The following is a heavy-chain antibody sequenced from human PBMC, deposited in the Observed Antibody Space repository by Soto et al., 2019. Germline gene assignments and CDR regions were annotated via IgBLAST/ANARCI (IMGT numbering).Heavy chain of an antibody. D-gene: IGHD2-21*02. J-gene: IGHJ3*02. CDR3: ARAAYCGSDSCSDAFDI. CDR2: INAGNGNT. V-gene: IGHV1-3*01. CDR1: GYTFTNYA. Sequence: QVQLVQSEAEVKKSGASVKVSCKASGYTFTNYAMHWVRQAPGQRLEWMGWINAGNGNTKYSQQFQGRVTITRDTSASTAYMELSSLRSEDTAVYYCARAAYCGSDSCSDAFDIWGQGTVVTVSS.